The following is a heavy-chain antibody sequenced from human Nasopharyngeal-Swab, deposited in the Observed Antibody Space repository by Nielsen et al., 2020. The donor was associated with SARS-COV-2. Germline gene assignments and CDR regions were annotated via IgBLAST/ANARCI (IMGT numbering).Heavy chain of an antibody. J-gene: IGHJ3*02. CDR2: VYPGDSDI. D-gene: IGHD6-19*01. V-gene: IGHV5-51*01. CDR1: GYSFSRHW. CDR3: VRSSTASSDWYGYRSAFDI. Sequence: GASLKISCQASGYSFSRHWITWVRQKPGKGLEWMGSVYPGDSDIKYSPSFRGQVTISADKSNSSASLLWTSLQASDTAMYYCVRSSTASSDWYGYRSAFDIWCQGTMVTVSS.